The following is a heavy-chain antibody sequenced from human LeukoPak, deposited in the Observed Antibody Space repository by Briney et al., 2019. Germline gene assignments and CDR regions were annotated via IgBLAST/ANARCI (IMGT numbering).Heavy chain of an antibody. V-gene: IGHV3-30*03. CDR2: ISFDGGNK. CDR3: ASTRSSDFDY. CDR1: GFTFSSHG. D-gene: IGHD6-6*01. J-gene: IGHJ4*02. Sequence: GRSLRLSCAASGFTFSSHGMHWVRQAPGKGLEWVADISFDGGNKYYADSVKGRFTISRDNSKNTLYLQLNSLRAEDTAVYYCASTRSSDFDYWGQGTLVTVSS.